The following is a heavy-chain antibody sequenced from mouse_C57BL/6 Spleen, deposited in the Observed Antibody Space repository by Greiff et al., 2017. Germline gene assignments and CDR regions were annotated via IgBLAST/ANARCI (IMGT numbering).Heavy chain of an antibody. CDR1: GYAFSSSW. D-gene: IGHD1-1*02. Sequence: QVQLKQSGPELVKPGASVKISCKASGYAFSSSWMNWVKQRPGKGLEWIGRIYPGDGDTNYNGKFKGKATLTADKSSSTAYMQLSSLTSEDSAVYFCARFLYGSYAMDYWGQGTSVTVSS. CDR3: ARFLYGSYAMDY. V-gene: IGHV1-82*01. J-gene: IGHJ4*01. CDR2: IYPGDGDT.